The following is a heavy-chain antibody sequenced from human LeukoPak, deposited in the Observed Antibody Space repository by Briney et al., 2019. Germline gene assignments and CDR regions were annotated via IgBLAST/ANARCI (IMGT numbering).Heavy chain of an antibody. D-gene: IGHD5-24*01. J-gene: IGHJ3*02. CDR2: INPDSDYR. Sequence: ASVKVSCKASGYTFTGYYMHRVRQAPGHGLEWMGWINPDSDYRYYAQRFQGRVTMTRDTSINTAYTQLNRLQSDDTAIYYCARQSRDDAFDIWGQGTMVTVSS. CDR1: GYTFTGYY. V-gene: IGHV1-2*02. CDR3: ARQSRDDAFDI.